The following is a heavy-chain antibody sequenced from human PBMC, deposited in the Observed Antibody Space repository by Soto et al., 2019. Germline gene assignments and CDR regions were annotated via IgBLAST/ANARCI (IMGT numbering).Heavy chain of an antibody. J-gene: IGHJ4*02. V-gene: IGHV2-5*02. CDR3: AYSRRYNGDWYGGNFDY. Sequence: QITLKESGPTLVKPTQTLTLTCTFSGFSLTTSGVGVGWIRQPPGKALEWLGLIYWDDDKRYRPSLKSGLTIPKDTFTNQVVLTMTLMDPVDTATYYCAYSRRYNGDWYGGNFDYWGQGTLVTVSS. CDR2: IYWDDDK. D-gene: IGHD6-13*01. CDR1: GFSLTTSGVG.